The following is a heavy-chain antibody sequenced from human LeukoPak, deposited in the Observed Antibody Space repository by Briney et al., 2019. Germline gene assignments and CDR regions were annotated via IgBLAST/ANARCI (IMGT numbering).Heavy chain of an antibody. CDR2: IYYSGST. D-gene: IGHD6-13*01. J-gene: IGHJ6*03. Sequence: SETLPLTGTVSGGSISSHYWSWIRQPPGKGLEWIGYIYYSGSTNYNPSLKSRVTISVDTSKNQFSLKLSSVTAADTAVYYCARGYSSSWPYYYYYYMDVWGKGTTVTVSS. CDR1: GGSISSHY. V-gene: IGHV4-59*11. CDR3: ARGYSSSWPYYYYYYMDV.